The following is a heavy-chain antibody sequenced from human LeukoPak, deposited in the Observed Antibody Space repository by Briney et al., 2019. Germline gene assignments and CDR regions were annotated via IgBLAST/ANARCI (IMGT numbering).Heavy chain of an antibody. CDR2: IYYSGST. CDR1: GGSISSYY. D-gene: IGHD3-10*01. J-gene: IGHJ5*02. CDR3: ARVPYGSGSYLFHWFDP. V-gene: IGHV4-59*01. Sequence: SETLSLTCIVSGGSISSYYWSWIRQPPGKGLGWIGYIYYSGSTNYNPSLKSRVTISVDTSKNQFSLKLNSVTAADTAVYYCARVPYGSGSYLFHWFDPWGQGTLVTVSS.